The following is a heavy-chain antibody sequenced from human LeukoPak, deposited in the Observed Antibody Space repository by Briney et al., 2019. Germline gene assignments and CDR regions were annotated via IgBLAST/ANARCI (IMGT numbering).Heavy chain of an antibody. D-gene: IGHD5-18*01. V-gene: IGHV4-4*09. J-gene: IGHJ4*02. CDR3: ARHRQLWYEIDY. Sequence: SETLSLTCTVSGGSISSYYWSWIRQPPGKGLEWIGYIFSSEGTNYNPSLKSRVTISVDTSKNQFSLKVSSVTAADTAVYYCARHRQLWYEIDYWGQGTLVTVSS. CDR1: GGSISSYY. CDR2: IFSSEGT.